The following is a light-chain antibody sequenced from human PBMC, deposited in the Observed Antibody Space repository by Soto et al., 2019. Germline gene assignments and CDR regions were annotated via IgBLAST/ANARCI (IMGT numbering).Light chain of an antibody. CDR2: KAS. J-gene: IGKJ5*01. V-gene: IGKV1-5*03. CDR1: QTISNW. Sequence: IQMTQSPSTLSASVGDRVTITCRASQTISNWLAWYQQKPGKAPKLMIYKASTLESGVPSRFSGSGSGTEFTLTISSLQSEDFAFYYCQQYNNWPPITFGQGTRLEIK. CDR3: QQYNNWPPIT.